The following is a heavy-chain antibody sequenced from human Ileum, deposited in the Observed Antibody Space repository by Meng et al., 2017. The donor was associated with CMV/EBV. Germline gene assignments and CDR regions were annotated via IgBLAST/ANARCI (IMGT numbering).Heavy chain of an antibody. J-gene: IGHJ4*02. V-gene: IGHV1-2*02. D-gene: IGHD5-12*01. CDR2: INPNSGGT. CDR1: RSPFTGYY. CDR3: ARRGPRGYSGYDFLVY. Sequence: SRSPFTGYYMHWVRPAPGQGLEWMGWINPNSGGTNYAQKFQGRVTMTRDTSTSTAYMELSRLRSDDTAVYYCARRGPRGYSGYDFLVYWGQGTLVTVSS.